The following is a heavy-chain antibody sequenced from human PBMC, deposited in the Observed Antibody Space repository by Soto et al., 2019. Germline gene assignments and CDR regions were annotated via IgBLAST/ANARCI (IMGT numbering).Heavy chain of an antibody. CDR1: GGSFSGYY. CDR3: SRCFYCSGGSCYSPYYYYYMDV. CDR2: INHSGST. J-gene: IGHJ6*03. V-gene: IGHV4-34*01. D-gene: IGHD2-15*01. Sequence: SETLSLTCAVYGGSFSGYYWSWIRQPPGKGLEWIGEINHSGSTNYNPSLKSRVTISVDTSKNQFSLKLSSVTAADTAVYYCSRCFYCSGGSCYSPYYYYYMDVWGKGTTVTVSS.